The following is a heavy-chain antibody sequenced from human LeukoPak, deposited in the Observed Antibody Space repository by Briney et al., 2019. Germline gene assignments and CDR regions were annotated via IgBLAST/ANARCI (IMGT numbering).Heavy chain of an antibody. CDR1: GGSISSYY. J-gene: IGHJ3*02. CDR3: ARDLIRSYYDSSGYYYDAFDI. Sequence: SETLSLTCTVSGGSISSYYWSWIRQPAGKGREWIGRIYTSGSTNYNPSLKSRVTMSVDTSKNQFSLKLSSVTAADTAVYYCARDLIRSYYDSSGYYYDAFDIWGQGTMVTVSS. V-gene: IGHV4-4*07. D-gene: IGHD3-22*01. CDR2: IYTSGST.